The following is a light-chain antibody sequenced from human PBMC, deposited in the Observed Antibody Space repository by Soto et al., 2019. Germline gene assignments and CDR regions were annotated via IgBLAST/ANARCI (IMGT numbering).Light chain of an antibody. CDR3: HLYGSSPRT. J-gene: IGKJ2*01. CDR2: GAS. Sequence: EIVLTQSPGTLSLSPGERATLSCRASQRVGSRYLAWYQQKPGQAPRLLLSGASSRATGIPDRFSGSGSGTDFTLTISRLEPEDFAVYYCHLYGSSPRTFGQGTKLEIK. CDR1: QRVGSRY. V-gene: IGKV3-20*01.